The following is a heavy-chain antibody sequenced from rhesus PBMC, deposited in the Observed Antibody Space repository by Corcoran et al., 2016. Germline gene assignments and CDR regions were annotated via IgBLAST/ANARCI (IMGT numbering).Heavy chain of an antibody. CDR2: NDGGGGST. J-gene: IGHJ4*01. D-gene: IGHD6-31*01. CDR1: GVSISSNY. Sequence: QVQLQESGPGLVKPSETLSLTCSVSGVSISSNYWSWIRQAPGKGMRWVGRNDGGGGSTDYTPALKRRVTISTDTSKNQFSLKLSSVTAADTAVYYCARAIAAAADYWGQGVLVTVSA. CDR3: ARAIAAAADY. V-gene: IGHV4-160*01.